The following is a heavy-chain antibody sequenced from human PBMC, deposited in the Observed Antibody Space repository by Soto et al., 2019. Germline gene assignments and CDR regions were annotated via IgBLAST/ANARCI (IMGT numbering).Heavy chain of an antibody. CDR3: ARDTIVGATFAFDI. D-gene: IGHD1-26*01. CDR2: IWYDGSNK. V-gene: IGHV3-33*01. Sequence: GGSLRLSCAASGFTFSSYGMHWVRQAPGKGLEWVAVIWYDGSNKYYADSVKGRFTISRDNSKNTLYLQMNSLRAEDTAVYYCARDTIVGATFAFDIWGQGTMVTVSS. J-gene: IGHJ3*02. CDR1: GFTFSSYG.